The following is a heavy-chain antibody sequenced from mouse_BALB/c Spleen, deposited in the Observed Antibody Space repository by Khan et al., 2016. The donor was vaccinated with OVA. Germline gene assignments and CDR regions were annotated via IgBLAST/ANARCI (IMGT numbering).Heavy chain of an antibody. J-gene: IGHJ3*01. CDR3: ARELRLGGFAY. V-gene: IGHV2-6-7*01. D-gene: IGHD1-2*01. CDR1: GFSLTGYG. CDR2: IWGDGST. Sequence: QVQLKESGPGLVAPSQNLSITCTVSGFSLTGYGVTWVRQPPGKGLEWLGMIWGDGSTDYTSALKSRLSISKDNSKSQVLLKMNSLQTDDTARYYCARELRLGGFAYWGQGTLVTVSA.